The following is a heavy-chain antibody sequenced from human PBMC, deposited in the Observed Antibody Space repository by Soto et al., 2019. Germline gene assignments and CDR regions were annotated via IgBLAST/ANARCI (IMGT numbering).Heavy chain of an antibody. J-gene: IGHJ6*02. V-gene: IGHV3-30*18. CDR3: AKHLIRGVNYYYYGMDV. D-gene: IGHD3-10*01. CDR2: ISYDGSNK. CDR1: GFTLSSYG. Sequence: PGGSLRLSCAASGFTLSSYGMHWVRQAPGKGLEWVAVISYDGSNKYYADSVKGRFTISRDNSKNTLYLQMNSLRAEDTAVYYCAKHLIRGVNYYYYGMDVWGQGTTVTVSS.